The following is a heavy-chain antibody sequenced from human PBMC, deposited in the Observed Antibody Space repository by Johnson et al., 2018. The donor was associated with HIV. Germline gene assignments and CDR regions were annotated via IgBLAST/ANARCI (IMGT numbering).Heavy chain of an antibody. CDR2: ISYDGRNK. J-gene: IGHJ3*02. Sequence: QMQLVESGGGVVQTGRSLRLSCAASGFTFSTYAMHWVRQSPGKGLEWVAVISYDGRNKYYADSVKGRFTISRDNSKNTLYLQMNSLRAGDTAVYYCTRRRGGFDIWGQGTMGTVSS. V-gene: IGHV3-30*14. D-gene: IGHD2-15*01. CDR1: GFTFSTYA. CDR3: TRRRGGFDI.